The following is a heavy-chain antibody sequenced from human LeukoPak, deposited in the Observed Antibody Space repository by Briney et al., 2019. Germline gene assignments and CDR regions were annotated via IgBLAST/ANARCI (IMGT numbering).Heavy chain of an antibody. CDR1: GFTFSSYS. Sequence: GGSLRLSCAASGFTFSSYSMNWVRQAPGKGLEWVSLISSSSSYIYYADSVKGRFTISRDNAKSSLYLQMTSLRAEDTAVYYCARDRGRGDYVWGTYRYTYYFDYWGQGTLVTVSS. V-gene: IGHV3-21*04. D-gene: IGHD3-16*02. CDR3: ARDRGRGDYVWGTYRYTYYFDY. CDR2: ISSSSSYI. J-gene: IGHJ4*02.